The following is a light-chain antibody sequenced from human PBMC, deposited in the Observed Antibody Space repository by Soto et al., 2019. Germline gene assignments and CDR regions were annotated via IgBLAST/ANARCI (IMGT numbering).Light chain of an antibody. CDR2: EVS. CDR3: SSYTSSSTRV. V-gene: IGLV2-14*01. Sequence: QSVLTQPASVSGSPGQSITISCTGTSXDVGDYNYVSWYQQHPGKAPKVMIYEVSNRPSGVSNRFSGSKSGNTASLTISGLQAEDEADYYCSSYTSSSTRVFGTGTKVTVL. J-gene: IGLJ1*01. CDR1: SXDVGDYNY.